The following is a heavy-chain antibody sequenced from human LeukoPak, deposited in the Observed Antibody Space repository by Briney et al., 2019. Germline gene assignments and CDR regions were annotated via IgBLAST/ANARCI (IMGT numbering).Heavy chain of an antibody. D-gene: IGHD3-22*01. Sequence: GGSLRLSCAASGFTFSSYWMHWVRQAPGKGLVWVSRIYADGNSTRYADSVKGRFTISRDNAKNTLYLQMNSLRAEDTAVYYCARGTEVRDSTAYSGEWGQGTLVTVSS. CDR1: GFTFSSYW. V-gene: IGHV3-74*01. CDR3: ARGTEVRDSTAYSGE. CDR2: IYADGNST. J-gene: IGHJ4*02.